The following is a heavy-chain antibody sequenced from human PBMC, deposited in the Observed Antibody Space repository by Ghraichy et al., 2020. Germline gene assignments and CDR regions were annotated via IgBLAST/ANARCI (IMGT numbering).Heavy chain of an antibody. CDR1: GFSISSYW. Sequence: GGSLRLSCAASGFSISSYWMSWVRQAPGKGLEWVANIQQVGSEKNYVDSVKGRFTISRDNAKNSVYMQMNSLRVEDTAVYYCGREQGSRAAIDYWGQGTLVTVSS. V-gene: IGHV3-7*01. J-gene: IGHJ4*02. CDR3: GREQGSRAAIDY. CDR2: IQQVGSEK. D-gene: IGHD2-15*01.